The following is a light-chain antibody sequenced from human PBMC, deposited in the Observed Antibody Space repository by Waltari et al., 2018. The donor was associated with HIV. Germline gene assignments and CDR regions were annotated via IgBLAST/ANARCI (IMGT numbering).Light chain of an antibody. J-gene: IGLJ2*01. CDR3: LLSYAGARPVV. Sequence: QAVVTQEPSLTVSPGGTVTLTCGSSTGAVTSGHHPSWFQQTPGQAPRTLIYATNNKHSWTPARFAGSLRGGKAALTLSGAQPEDEAKYYCLLSYAGARPVVFGGGTQLTVL. CDR1: TGAVTSGHH. V-gene: IGLV7-46*01. CDR2: ATN.